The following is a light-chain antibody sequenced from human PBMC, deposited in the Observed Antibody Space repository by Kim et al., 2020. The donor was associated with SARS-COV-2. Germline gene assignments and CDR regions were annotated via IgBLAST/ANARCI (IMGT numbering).Light chain of an antibody. CDR2: AVS. CDR1: HSISRN. V-gene: IGKV1-39*01. Sequence: SACVGERVTITCRASHSISRNLNWYQQKPGKAPNLLIYAVSKLQSGVPSRFTGSGSGTDFTLTISSLHPEDFASYYCQQTYDPPYTFGQGTKLEI. CDR3: QQTYDPPYT. J-gene: IGKJ2*01.